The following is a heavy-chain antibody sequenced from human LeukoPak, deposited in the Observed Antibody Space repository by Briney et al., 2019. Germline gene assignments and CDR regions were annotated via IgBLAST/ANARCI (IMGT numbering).Heavy chain of an antibody. J-gene: IGHJ4*02. D-gene: IGHD5-18*01. CDR1: GFMFTRFT. CDR2: ISTSSSSI. Sequence: GGSLRLSCAASGFMFTRFTTNWVRQAPGKGLEWVSSISTSSSSIYYADSVKGRFTVSRDNAKNSLYLQMNSLRAEDTAVYYCARESYGSDYRGQGTLVAVSS. V-gene: IGHV3-21*01. CDR3: ARESYGSDY.